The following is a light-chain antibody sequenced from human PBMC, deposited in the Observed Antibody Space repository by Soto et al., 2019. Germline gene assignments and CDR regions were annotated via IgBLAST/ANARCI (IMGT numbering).Light chain of an antibody. CDR2: GAS. CDR3: QQYGSSPET. V-gene: IGKV3-20*01. Sequence: EIVLTQSPATLSLSPGERATLSCRASQSISSNLAWYQQKPGQAPGLLIYGASSRATGIPDSFSGTGSGTDFTLTISRLEPEDFAVYYCQQYGSSPETFGQGTKVDIK. J-gene: IGKJ1*01. CDR1: QSISSN.